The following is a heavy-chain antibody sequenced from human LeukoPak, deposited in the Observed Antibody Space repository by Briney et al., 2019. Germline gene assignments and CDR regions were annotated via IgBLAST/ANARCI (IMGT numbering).Heavy chain of an antibody. D-gene: IGHD6-19*01. CDR1: GFTVSTNY. Sequence: GGSLRLSCAASGFTVSTNYMSWVRQAPGKGLEWVSVIYSGGGTYYADPVKGRFTISRDNSKNTLYLQMNSLRAEDTAVYYCARTSIAVAATYGLDYWGQGILVTVSS. CDR3: ARTSIAVAATYGLDY. CDR2: IYSGGGT. V-gene: IGHV3-53*01. J-gene: IGHJ4*02.